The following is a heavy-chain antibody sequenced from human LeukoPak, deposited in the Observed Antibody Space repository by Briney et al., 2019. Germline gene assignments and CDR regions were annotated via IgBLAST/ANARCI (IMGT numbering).Heavy chain of an antibody. CDR1: GGSFSGYY. Sequence: PSETLSLTCAVYGGSFSGYYWSWIRQPPGEGLEWIGEINHSGSTNYNPSLKSRVTISVDTSKNQFSLKLSSVTAADTAVYYCARGGVSSASGDWFDPWGQGTLVTVSS. D-gene: IGHD3-22*01. CDR3: ARGGVSSASGDWFDP. V-gene: IGHV4-34*01. J-gene: IGHJ5*02. CDR2: INHSGST.